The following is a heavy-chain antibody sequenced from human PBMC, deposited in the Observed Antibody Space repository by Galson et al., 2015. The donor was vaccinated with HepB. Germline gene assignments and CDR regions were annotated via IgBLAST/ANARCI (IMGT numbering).Heavy chain of an antibody. D-gene: IGHD6-13*01. V-gene: IGHV1-18*04. CDR3: ARVQQLGGHYYYGMDV. Sequence: SVKVSCKASGYTFTSYGISWVRQAPGQGLEWMGWISAYNGNTNYAQKLQGRVTMTTDTSTSTAYMELRSLRSDDTAVYYCARVQQLGGHYYYGMDVWGQGTTVTVSS. J-gene: IGHJ6*02. CDR2: ISAYNGNT. CDR1: GYTFTSYG.